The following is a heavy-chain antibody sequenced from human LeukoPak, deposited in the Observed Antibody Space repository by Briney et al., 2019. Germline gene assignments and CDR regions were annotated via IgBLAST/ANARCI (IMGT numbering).Heavy chain of an antibody. CDR3: ARDSDSSGPNWFDP. V-gene: IGHV3-30-3*01. J-gene: IGHJ5*02. D-gene: IGHD3-22*01. CDR2: ISYDGSNK. CDR1: GFPFSSYA. Sequence: GGSLRLSCAASGFPFSSYAMHWVRQAPGKGLEWVAVISYDGSNKYYADSVKGRFTISRDNSKNTLYLQTNSLRAEDTAVYYCARDSDSSGPNWFDPWGQGTLVTVSS.